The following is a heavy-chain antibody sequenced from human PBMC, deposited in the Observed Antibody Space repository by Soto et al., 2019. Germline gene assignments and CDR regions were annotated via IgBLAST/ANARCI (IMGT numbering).Heavy chain of an antibody. J-gene: IGHJ6*02. V-gene: IGHV1-3*01. CDR3: AKVVAATHYFYGMDV. CDR2: INAGNGNT. Sequence: ASVKVSLLASGYTFICYALHWLRQAAGQRLEWMGWINAGNGNTKYSQKFQGRVTITRDTSASTAYMELSSLRSEDTAVYYCAKVVAATHYFYGMDVWGQGTTVTVSS. CDR1: GYTFICYA. D-gene: IGHD2-15*01.